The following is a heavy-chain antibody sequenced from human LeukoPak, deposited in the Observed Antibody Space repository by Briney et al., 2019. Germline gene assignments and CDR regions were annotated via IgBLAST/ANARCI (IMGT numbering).Heavy chain of an antibody. Sequence: GGSLRLSCAASGFTFSTYATSWVRQAPGKGLEWVSAISGSGASTYYADSVKGRFTISRDNSKNTLYLQMNSLRAEDTAVYYCAKKGIAAAGWFDPWGQGTLVTVSS. CDR3: AKKGIAAAGWFDP. V-gene: IGHV3-23*01. CDR2: ISGSGAST. J-gene: IGHJ5*02. CDR1: GFTFSTYA. D-gene: IGHD6-13*01.